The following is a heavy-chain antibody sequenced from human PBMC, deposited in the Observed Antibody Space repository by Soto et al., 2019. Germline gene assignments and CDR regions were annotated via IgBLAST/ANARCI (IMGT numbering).Heavy chain of an antibody. CDR2: IHHSGST. Sequence: QVRLQHWGAGLLKPSETLSLTCAVYGGSFSDYYWSWIRQPPGKGLEWIGEIHHSGSTNYNPSLXSRVTISLDTXXSXFXXKLSSVTAADTAVYYCARGVVELVTHNYHYYGMDVWGQGTTVTVSS. CDR3: ARGVVELVTHNYHYYGMDV. J-gene: IGHJ6*02. CDR1: GGSFSDYY. D-gene: IGHD1-26*01. V-gene: IGHV4-34*02.